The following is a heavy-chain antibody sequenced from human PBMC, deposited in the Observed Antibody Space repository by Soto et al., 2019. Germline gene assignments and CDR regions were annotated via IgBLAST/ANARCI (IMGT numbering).Heavy chain of an antibody. CDR2: ISGSGGNT. V-gene: IGHV3-23*01. Sequence: GGSLRLSCAASGFTFSSYAMSWVRQAPGKGLEWVSAISGSGGNTYYADSVKGRFTISRDNSKNTLYLQMNSLRAEDTAVYYCAKRGRFLEWLLSGFDYWGQGTLVTVSS. CDR3: AKRGRFLEWLLSGFDY. J-gene: IGHJ4*02. D-gene: IGHD3-3*01. CDR1: GFTFSSYA.